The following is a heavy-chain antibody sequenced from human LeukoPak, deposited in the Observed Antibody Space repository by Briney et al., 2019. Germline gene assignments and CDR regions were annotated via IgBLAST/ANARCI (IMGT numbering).Heavy chain of an antibody. J-gene: IGHJ4*02. CDR3: ARVGYSSGLPDY. CDR2: INPNSGDT. D-gene: IGHD6-19*01. Sequence: ASVKVSCKASGYTFTAYYLHWVRQAPGQGLEWMGWINPNSGDTNYAQKFQGRVTMTRDTSTSTVYMELSSLRSEDTAVYYCARVGYSSGLPDYWGQGTLVTVSS. CDR1: GYTFTAYY. V-gene: IGHV1-2*02.